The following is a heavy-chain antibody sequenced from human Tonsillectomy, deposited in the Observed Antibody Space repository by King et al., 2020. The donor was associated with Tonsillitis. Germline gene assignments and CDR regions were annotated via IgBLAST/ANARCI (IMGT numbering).Heavy chain of an antibody. CDR3: ARDMYGSGPPPRPYYYYYYMDV. CDR2: ISSISSFT. J-gene: IGHJ6*03. D-gene: IGHD3-10*01. CDR1: GFTFSDYY. V-gene: IGHV3-11*05. Sequence: VQLVESGGGLVKPGGSLRLSCAASGFTFSDYYMSWIRQAPGKGLEWVSYISSISSFTDYADSVKGRFTISRDNAKNSLYLQMNGLRAEDTAVYYCARDMYGSGPPPRPYYYYYYMDVWGKGTTVTVSS.